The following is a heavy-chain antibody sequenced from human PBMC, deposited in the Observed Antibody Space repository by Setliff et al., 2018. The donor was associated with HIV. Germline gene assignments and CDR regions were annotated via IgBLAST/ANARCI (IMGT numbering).Heavy chain of an antibody. CDR3: ARGQYYNFWSGYYTWSYFDY. V-gene: IGHV1-8*02. CDR2: MNPNSGNT. CDR1: GYTFTSYG. D-gene: IGHD3-3*01. J-gene: IGHJ4*02. Sequence: ASVKVSCKASGYTFTSYGINWVRQATGQGLEWMGWMNPNSGNTGYAQKFQGRVTMTRNTSISTAYMELSSLRSEDTAVYYCARGQYYNFWSGYYTWSYFDYWGQGTLVTVSS.